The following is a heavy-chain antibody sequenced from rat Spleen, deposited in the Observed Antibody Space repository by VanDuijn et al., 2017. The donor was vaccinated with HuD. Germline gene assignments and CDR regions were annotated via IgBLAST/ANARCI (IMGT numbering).Heavy chain of an antibody. Sequence: EVQLVESGGGLVQPGRSLKVSCAASGLTFSNHDMAWVRQAPTKGLEWLASISPSGDSTYYRDSVKGRLTVSRNNVKGTLYLQMDSLRSEDTATYFCTRRGFLSDWYFDFWGPGTMVTVSS. J-gene: IGHJ1*01. CDR1: GLTFSNHD. CDR2: ISPSGDST. V-gene: IGHV5-25*01. CDR3: TRRGFLSDWYFDF. D-gene: IGHD4-4*01.